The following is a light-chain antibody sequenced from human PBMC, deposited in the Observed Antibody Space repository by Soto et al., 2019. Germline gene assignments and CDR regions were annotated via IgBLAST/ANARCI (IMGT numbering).Light chain of an antibody. CDR3: QQFNSYPIT. CDR1: QGISSA. Sequence: AIQLTQSPSSLSASVGDRVTITCRASQGISSALAWYQQKPGKAPKLLIYDASSLESGVPSRFSGSGSGTDFTLTISSLQPEDFATYYFQQFNSYPITFGQGTRLEIK. J-gene: IGKJ5*01. V-gene: IGKV1-13*02. CDR2: DAS.